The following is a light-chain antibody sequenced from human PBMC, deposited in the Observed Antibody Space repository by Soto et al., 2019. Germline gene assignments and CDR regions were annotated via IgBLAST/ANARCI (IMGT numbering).Light chain of an antibody. V-gene: IGKV1-27*01. CDR3: QKYNSAPRT. Sequence: DIQMTQSPSSLSASVGDRVTITCRASQGISNYLAWFQQKPGKVPELLIYASSTLRSGVPSRFSGSGSGKNFTLTISSLQPADVATYYCQKYNSAPRTFGQGTKLEIK. CDR2: ASS. CDR1: QGISNY. J-gene: IGKJ2*01.